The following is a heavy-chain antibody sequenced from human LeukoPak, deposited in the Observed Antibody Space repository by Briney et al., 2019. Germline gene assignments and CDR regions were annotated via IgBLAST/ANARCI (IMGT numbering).Heavy chain of an antibody. CDR1: GFTFSSYW. CDR3: ARDPLRELYYYYMDV. D-gene: IGHD1-7*01. CDR2: IKQDGSEK. J-gene: IGHJ6*03. Sequence: GGSLRLSCAASGFTFSSYWMSWVRQAPGKGLEWVANIKQDGSEKYYVDSVKGRFTISRDNAKNSLYLQMNSLRAEDTAVYYCARDPLRELYYYYMDVWGKGTTVTVSS. V-gene: IGHV3-7*01.